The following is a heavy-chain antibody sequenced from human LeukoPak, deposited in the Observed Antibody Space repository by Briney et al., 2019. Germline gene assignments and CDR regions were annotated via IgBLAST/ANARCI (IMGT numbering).Heavy chain of an antibody. CDR1: GFTFSSYG. Sequence: SGGSLRLSCAASGFTFSSYGMHWVRQAPGKGLEWVAFIRYDGSNKYYADSVKGRFTISRDNSKNTLYLQMNSLRAEDTAVYYCAKDQGATRNFDYWGQGTLVTVSS. J-gene: IGHJ4*02. D-gene: IGHD1-26*01. CDR2: IRYDGSNK. CDR3: AKDQGATRNFDY. V-gene: IGHV3-30*02.